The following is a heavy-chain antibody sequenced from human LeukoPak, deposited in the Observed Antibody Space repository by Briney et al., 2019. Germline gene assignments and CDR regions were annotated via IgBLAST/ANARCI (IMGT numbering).Heavy chain of an antibody. D-gene: IGHD2-15*01. CDR1: GGSISSYY. CDR2: IYYSGST. Sequence: SETLSLTCTVSGGSISSYYWNWIRQPPGKGLEWIGYIYYSGSTNYNPSLKSRVTISVDTSKNQFSLKLSSVTAADTAVYYCAREVVVVAATRIWFDPWGQGTLVTVSS. V-gene: IGHV4-59*01. J-gene: IGHJ5*02. CDR3: AREVVVVAATRIWFDP.